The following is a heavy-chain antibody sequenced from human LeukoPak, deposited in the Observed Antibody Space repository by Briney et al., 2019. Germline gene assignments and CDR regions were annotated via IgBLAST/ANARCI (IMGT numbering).Heavy chain of an antibody. CDR2: INHSGSN. CDR3: ARIRDYDR. CDR1: GGSFSGYY. J-gene: IGHJ5*02. D-gene: IGHD3-16*01. Sequence: KPSATLSLTCAVYGGSFSGYYWSWVRQPPGKGLEWIGEINHSGSNNYNPSLESRVTISVDKSKNQFSLELRSVTAADTAVYYCARIRDYDRWGQGTLVTVSS. V-gene: IGHV4-34*01.